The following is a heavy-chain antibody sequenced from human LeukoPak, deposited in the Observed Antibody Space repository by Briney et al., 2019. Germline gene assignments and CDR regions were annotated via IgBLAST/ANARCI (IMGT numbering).Heavy chain of an antibody. CDR3: AREGNWNNFDY. J-gene: IGHJ4*02. D-gene: IGHD1-1*01. CDR1: GFTFSNYE. CDR2: ISSSAGTL. V-gene: IGHV3-48*03. Sequence: PGGSLRLSCAASGFTFSNYEMNWVRQAPGKGLEWVSYISSSAGTLYYADSVKGRFTISRDNAKKSLYLQMNSLRAEDTAVDYCAREGNWNNFDYWGQGTLVTVSS.